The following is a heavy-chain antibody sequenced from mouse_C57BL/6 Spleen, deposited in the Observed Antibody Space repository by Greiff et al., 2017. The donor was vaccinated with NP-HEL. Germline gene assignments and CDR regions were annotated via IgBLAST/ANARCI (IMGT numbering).Heavy chain of an antibody. CDR3: ARGKPKAPNY. CDR2: IDPSDSYT. CDR1: GYTFTSYW. V-gene: IGHV1-59*01. J-gene: IGHJ2*01. Sequence: QVQLKQPGAELVRPGTSVKLSCKASGYTFTSYWMHWVKQRPGQGLEWIGVIDPSDSYTNYNQKFKGKATLTVDTSSSTAYMQLSSLTSEDSAVYYCARGKPKAPNYWGKGTTLTVSS.